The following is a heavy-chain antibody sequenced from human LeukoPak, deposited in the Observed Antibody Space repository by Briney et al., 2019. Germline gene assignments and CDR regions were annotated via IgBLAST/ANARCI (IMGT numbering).Heavy chain of an antibody. V-gene: IGHV3-30*03. CDR2: ISYDGSNK. Sequence: GGSLRLSCAASGFTFSSYGMHWVRQAPGKGLEWVAVISYDGSNKYYADSVKGRFTISRDNSKNTLYLQMNSLRAEDTAVYYCASFPWDLRPTWGQGTLVSVAS. CDR1: GFTFSSYG. CDR3: ASFPWDLRPT. D-gene: IGHD1-26*01. J-gene: IGHJ4*02.